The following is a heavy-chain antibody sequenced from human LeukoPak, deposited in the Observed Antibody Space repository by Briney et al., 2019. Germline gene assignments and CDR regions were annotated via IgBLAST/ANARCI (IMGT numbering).Heavy chain of an antibody. Sequence: GESLKISCKGSGYIFTSYWIGWVRQMPGKGLEWMGIIYPGDSDTRYSPSFQGQVTSSADKSISTAYLQWSSLKASDTAMYYCARPFGYDYGDFDYWGQGTLVTVSS. J-gene: IGHJ4*02. CDR2: IYPGDSDT. CDR3: ARPFGYDYGDFDY. D-gene: IGHD5-12*01. CDR1: GYIFTSYW. V-gene: IGHV5-51*01.